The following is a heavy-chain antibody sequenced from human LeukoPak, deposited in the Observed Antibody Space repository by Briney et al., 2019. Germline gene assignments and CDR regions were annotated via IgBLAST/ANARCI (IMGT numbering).Heavy chain of an antibody. D-gene: IGHD3-22*01. V-gene: IGHV4-59*01. Sequence: AETLSLTCTVWGGSISSYYWRWLRQPPGKGGEGIGYIYYSWSTNYNPSLKSRVTISVATSKNQFSLKLSSVTAAATAVYYCARAASGYTFTNAFDIWGQGTMVTVSS. J-gene: IGHJ3*02. CDR2: IYYSWST. CDR1: GGSISSYY. CDR3: ARAASGYTFTNAFDI.